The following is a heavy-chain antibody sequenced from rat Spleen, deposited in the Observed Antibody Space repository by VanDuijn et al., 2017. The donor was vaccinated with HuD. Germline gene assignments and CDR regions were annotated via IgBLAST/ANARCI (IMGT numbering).Heavy chain of an antibody. CDR2: IWAGGGT. Sequence: QVQLKESGPGLVQPSQTLSLTCTVSGFSLTSYHVSWVRQPPGKSLVWMGTIWAGGGTNYNSAVQSRLSISRDTSKSQVFLKMNSLQTEDTATYYCAREGKLGVRGYYFDYWGQGVMVTVSS. V-gene: IGHV2-15*01. D-gene: IGHD5-1*01. J-gene: IGHJ2*01. CDR3: AREGKLGVRGYYFDY. CDR1: GFSLTSYH.